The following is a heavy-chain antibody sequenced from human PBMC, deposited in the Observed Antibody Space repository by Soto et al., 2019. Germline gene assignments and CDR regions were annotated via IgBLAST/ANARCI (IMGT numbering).Heavy chain of an antibody. D-gene: IGHD5-18*01. CDR3: ARRYGSWVDY. V-gene: IGHV4-59*08. Sequence: QVQLQESGPGLVKPSETLSLTCTVSGGSISSYYWSWIRQPPGKGLEWIGYIYYSGSTNYNPSLKSRGTLSVDTSKNQFSRKLSSVTAADTAVYYCARRYGSWVDYWGQGTLVTVSS. CDR2: IYYSGST. CDR1: GGSISSYY. J-gene: IGHJ4*02.